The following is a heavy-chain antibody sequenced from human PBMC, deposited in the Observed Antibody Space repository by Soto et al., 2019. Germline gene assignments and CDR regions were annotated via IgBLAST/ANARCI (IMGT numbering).Heavy chain of an antibody. J-gene: IGHJ5*02. CDR1: GGSISSGDYY. CDR3: ARDVRPAHTNWFDP. Sequence: SETRSLTCTVSGGSISSGDYYWSWVRRHPGKGLEWIGYIYHSGSTYYNPSLKSRVTISVDTSKNQFSLKLSSVTAADTAVYYCARDVRPAHTNWFDPWGQGTLVTVSS. CDR2: IYHSGST. D-gene: IGHD2-8*01. V-gene: IGHV4-31*03.